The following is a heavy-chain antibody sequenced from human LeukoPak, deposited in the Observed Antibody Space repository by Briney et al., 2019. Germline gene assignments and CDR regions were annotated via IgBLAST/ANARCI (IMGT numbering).Heavy chain of an antibody. CDR1: GYTFTSYG. CDR3: ARVQIGYCSGGSCSNFDY. V-gene: IGHV1-69*13. J-gene: IGHJ4*02. D-gene: IGHD2-15*01. Sequence: SVKVSCKASGYTFTSYGIHWVRQAPGQGLEWMGGIIPIFGTANYAQKFQGRVTITADESTSTAYMELSSLRSEDTAVYYCARVQIGYCSGGSCSNFDYWGQGALVTVSS. CDR2: IIPIFGTA.